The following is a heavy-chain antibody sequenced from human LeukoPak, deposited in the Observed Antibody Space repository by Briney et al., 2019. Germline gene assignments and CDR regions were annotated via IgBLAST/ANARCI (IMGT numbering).Heavy chain of an antibody. V-gene: IGHV3-33*01. J-gene: IGHJ4*02. CDR2: IWYDGSNE. CDR1: GFTFSRYV. Sequence: GGSLRLSCAASGFTFSRYVMHWVRQAPGKGLQWVALIWYDGSNEYYTDSVKGRFTISRDNSKNTLYLQMNSLRAEDTAVYYCARADYYDSSGYYCGDYWGQGTLVTVSS. D-gene: IGHD3-22*01. CDR3: ARADYYDSSGYYCGDY.